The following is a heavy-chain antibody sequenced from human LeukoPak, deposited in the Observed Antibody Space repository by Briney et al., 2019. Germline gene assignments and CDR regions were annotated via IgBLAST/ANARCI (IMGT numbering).Heavy chain of an antibody. J-gene: IGHJ4*02. CDR3: AKGQQGHMWLDN. D-gene: IGHD6-13*01. CDR2: ISSDGGNV. Sequence: GGSLRLSCAASAFTFKSFGMQWVRQAPGKGLEWVAFISSDGGNVYYAASVNGSFSISRDNFKATLYLQMNSLRPEDTAVYFCAKGQQGHMWLDNWGQGTLVIVSS. CDR1: AFTFKSFG. V-gene: IGHV3-30*18.